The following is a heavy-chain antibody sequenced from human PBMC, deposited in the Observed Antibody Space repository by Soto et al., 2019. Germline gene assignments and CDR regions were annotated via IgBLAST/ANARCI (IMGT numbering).Heavy chain of an antibody. CDR3: ARFYYDSSGYLPSPYYYYYGMDV. Sequence: GGSLRLSCVASGFTFSSYGMNWVRQGPGKGLEWLSSISKSGTTTYYADSVKGRFTISRDNAKNSLYLQMNSLRAEDTAVYYCARFYYDSSGYLPSPYYYYYGMDVWGQGTTVTVSS. V-gene: IGHV3-48*04. CDR1: GFTFSSYG. D-gene: IGHD3-22*01. J-gene: IGHJ6*02. CDR2: ISKSGTTT.